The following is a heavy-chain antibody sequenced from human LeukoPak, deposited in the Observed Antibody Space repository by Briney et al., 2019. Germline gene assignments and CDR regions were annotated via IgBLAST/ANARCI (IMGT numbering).Heavy chain of an antibody. V-gene: IGHV3-53*01. CDR1: RFTVITND. Sequence: PGGSLRLSSAASRFTVITNDMTGVRQAPGKGLECVSVLYSDGNTKYADSVQGRVTISRDKSKNTLYPEMNSLSPDDTGLYINARSVEPLAANTLAYWGQGTLVTVSS. J-gene: IGHJ4*02. D-gene: IGHD1-14*01. CDR2: LYSDGNT. CDR3: ARSVEPLAANTLAY.